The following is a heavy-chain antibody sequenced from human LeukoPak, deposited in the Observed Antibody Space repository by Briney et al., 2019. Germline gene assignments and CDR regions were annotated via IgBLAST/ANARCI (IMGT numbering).Heavy chain of an antibody. CDR3: ARRSGSDYGSFDY. D-gene: IGHD1-26*01. J-gene: IGHJ4*02. V-gene: IGHV3-23*01. CDR2: ISGSGDST. CDR1: GFTFSSHA. Sequence: GGSLRLSCAASGFTFSSHAMSWVRQAPGKGLECVSVISGSGDSTHYADSMRGRFTISRDNSKSTLYMQMDGLRVEDTAIYYCARRSGSDYGSFDYWGQGTLITVSS.